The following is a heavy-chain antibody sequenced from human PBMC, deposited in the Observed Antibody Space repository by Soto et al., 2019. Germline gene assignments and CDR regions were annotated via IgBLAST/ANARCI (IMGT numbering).Heavy chain of an antibody. J-gene: IGHJ4*02. CDR3: AKDAVYNDGLWLMDH. CDR2: IYGNGGGI. CDR1: GLPHSNFA. V-gene: IGHV3-23*05. D-gene: IGHD1-1*01. Sequence: GGSLRLSCTASGLPHSNFAMMWVHQAPGKGLECVSGIYGNGGGIQYADSVRGRFTISRDNSKNTVWLQMTDLRADDTAVYYCAKDAVYNDGLWLMDHWGQGTQVTVS.